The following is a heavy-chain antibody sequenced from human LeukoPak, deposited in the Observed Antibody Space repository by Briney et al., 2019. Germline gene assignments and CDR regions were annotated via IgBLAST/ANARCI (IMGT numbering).Heavy chain of an antibody. CDR2: ISPSGDRT. Sequence: GGSLRLSCAASGFTFSSYAMSWVRQAPGKGLEWVSFISPSGDRTSNTDSVEGRFTISRDNTRNTLYLQMNSLRDEDTGVYYCAIMHGYYDGSGFWVQWGQGTLVTVSS. CDR3: AIMHGYYDGSGFWVQ. J-gene: IGHJ4*02. V-gene: IGHV3-23*01. CDR1: GFTFSSYA. D-gene: IGHD3-22*01.